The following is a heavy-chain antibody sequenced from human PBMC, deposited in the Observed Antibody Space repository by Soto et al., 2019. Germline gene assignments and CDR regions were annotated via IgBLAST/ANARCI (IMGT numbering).Heavy chain of an antibody. CDR3: ATAESYSGGRYSSSWYHLVY. CDR1: GFTFSDYY. V-gene: IGHV3-11*01. Sequence: GGSLRLSCAASGFTFSDYYMSWIRQAPGKGLEWVSYISSSGSTIYYADSVKGRFTISRDNAKNSLYLQMNSLRSEDTAVYYCATAESYSGGRYSSSWYHLVYWGQGTLVTVSS. J-gene: IGHJ4*02. D-gene: IGHD6-13*01. CDR2: ISSSGSTI.